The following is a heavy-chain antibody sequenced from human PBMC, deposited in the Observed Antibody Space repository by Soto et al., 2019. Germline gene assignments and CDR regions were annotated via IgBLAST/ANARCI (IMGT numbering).Heavy chain of an antibody. CDR3: ARVRERTVTTAFHD. Sequence: EVQLVESGGGLIQPGGSLRLSCGASGFTVSSNYMSWVRQAPGKGLEWVSVLYSGGSTYYADSVKGRFTIARDNSKITLYLEMNSVRADDTAVYYCARVRERTVTTAFHDWGQGTIVTVSS. CDR1: GFTVSSNY. D-gene: IGHD4-17*01. CDR2: LYSGGST. V-gene: IGHV3-53*01. J-gene: IGHJ3*01.